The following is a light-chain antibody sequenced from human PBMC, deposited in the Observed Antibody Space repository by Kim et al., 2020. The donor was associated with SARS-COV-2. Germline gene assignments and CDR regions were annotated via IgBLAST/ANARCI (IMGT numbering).Light chain of an antibody. CDR3: QAWDSRTAVV. CDR1: KLGDKY. Sequence: SYELTQPPSVSVSPGQTARITCSGDKLGDKYACWYQQKPGQSPVLVIYQDSKRPSGIPERFSGSNSGNTATLTISGTQPMDEADYYCQAWDSRTAVVFGG. V-gene: IGLV3-1*01. J-gene: IGLJ2*01. CDR2: QDS.